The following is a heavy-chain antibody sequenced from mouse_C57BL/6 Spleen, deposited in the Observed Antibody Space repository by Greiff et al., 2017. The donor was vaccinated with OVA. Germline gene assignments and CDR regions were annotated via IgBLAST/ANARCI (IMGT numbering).Heavy chain of an antibody. CDR2: LRTNATNHAT. Sequence: EVQVVESGGGLVQPGGSMKLSCAASGFTFSDAWMDWVRQSPEKGLEWVAELRTNATNHATYYAVSVKGRFTISRDDSKSSVYLQMNSLRAEDTCIYYCAGDTTMDYWGQGTSVTVSS. CDR1: GFTFSDAW. CDR3: AGDTTMDY. D-gene: IGHD5-1-1*01. J-gene: IGHJ4*01. V-gene: IGHV6-6*01.